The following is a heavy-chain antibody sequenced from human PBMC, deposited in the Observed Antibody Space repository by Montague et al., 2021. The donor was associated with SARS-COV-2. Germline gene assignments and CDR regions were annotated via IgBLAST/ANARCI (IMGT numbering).Heavy chain of an antibody. V-gene: IGHV4-61*08. CDR2: IYYSGST. J-gene: IGHJ4*02. CDR3: ARVTLAAAATRSDY. CDR1: GGSVSSGGYY. Sequence: SETLSLTCTVSGGSVSSGGYYWSWIRQPPGKGLEWIGYIYYSGSTNYXPSLKSRVTISLDTSRNQFSLTLTSVTAADTAVYYCARVTLAAAATRSDYWGQGTLVTVSS. D-gene: IGHD6-13*01.